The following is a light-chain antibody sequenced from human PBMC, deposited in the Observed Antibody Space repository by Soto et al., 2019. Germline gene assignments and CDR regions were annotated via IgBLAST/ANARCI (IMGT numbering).Light chain of an antibody. CDR3: QQYNSYPT. CDR1: QSISSW. Sequence: DIPMTQSPSTLSASVGDRVTITCRASQSISSWLAWYQQKPGKAPKLLIYDASSLASGVPSRFSGSGSGTEFTLTISSLQPDDFATYYCQQYNSYPTFGGGTKVEIK. V-gene: IGKV1-5*01. J-gene: IGKJ4*01. CDR2: DAS.